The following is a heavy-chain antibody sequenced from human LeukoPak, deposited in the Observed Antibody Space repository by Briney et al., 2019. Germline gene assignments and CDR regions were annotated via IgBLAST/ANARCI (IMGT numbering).Heavy chain of an antibody. CDR1: GGSISSYY. CDR3: ARDLGYDSSGYYL. CDR2: IYYIGST. D-gene: IGHD3-22*01. J-gene: IGHJ4*02. Sequence: SETRSRTSTVSGGSISSYYWSWIRQPPRKGMEWIGYIYYIGSTNYNPSLKSRVTISVDTSKNQFSLKLSSVTAADTAVYYCARDLGYDSSGYYLWGQGTLVTVSS. V-gene: IGHV4-59*01.